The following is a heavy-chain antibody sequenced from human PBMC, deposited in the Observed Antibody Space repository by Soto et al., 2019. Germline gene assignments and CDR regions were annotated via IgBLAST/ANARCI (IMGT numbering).Heavy chain of an antibody. CDR3: ARERGVVVAATRYFDY. V-gene: IGHV3-33*01. CDR1: GFTFSSYG. J-gene: IGHJ4*02. Sequence: QVQLAESGGGVVQPGRSLRLSCAASGFTFSSYGMHWVRQAPGKGLEWVAVIWYDGSNKYYADSVKGRFTISRDNSKNTLSLQMNSLRAEDTAVYFCARERGVVVAATRYFDYWGQGTLVTVSS. D-gene: IGHD2-15*01. CDR2: IWYDGSNK.